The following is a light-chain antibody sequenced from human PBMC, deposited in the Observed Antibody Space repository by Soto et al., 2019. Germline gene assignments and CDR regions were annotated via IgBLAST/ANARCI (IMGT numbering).Light chain of an antibody. J-gene: IGLJ1*01. V-gene: IGLV2-8*01. CDR1: SSDVGGYNY. CDR2: EVS. CDR3: CSYAGSYTHV. Sequence: QSVLTQPPSASGSPGQSVTISCTGTSSDVGGYNYVSWYQQHPGKAPKLIISEVSKRPSGVPDRFSGSKSGNTASLTVSGLQAEDEADYYCCSYAGSYTHVFGTGTKVTVL.